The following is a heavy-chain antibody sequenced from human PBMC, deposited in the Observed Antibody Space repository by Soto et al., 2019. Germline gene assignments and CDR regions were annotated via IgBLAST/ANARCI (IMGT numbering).Heavy chain of an antibody. J-gene: IGHJ6*02. D-gene: IGHD5-18*01. CDR1: GFTFSSYA. V-gene: IGHV3-30-3*01. Sequence: SGGALRLSCAASGFTFSSYAMHWVRQAPGKGLEWVAVISYDGSNKYYADSVKGRFTISRDNSKNTLYLQMNSLRAEDTAVYYCARGRYSYVKSPLYGMDVWGQGTTVTVSS. CDR2: ISYDGSNK. CDR3: ARGRYSYVKSPLYGMDV.